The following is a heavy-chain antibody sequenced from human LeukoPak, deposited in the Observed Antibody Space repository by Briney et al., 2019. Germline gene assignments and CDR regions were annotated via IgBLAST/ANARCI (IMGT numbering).Heavy chain of an antibody. J-gene: IGHJ4*02. D-gene: IGHD5-18*01. V-gene: IGHV3-30-3*01. CDR1: GFTFSSYA. Sequence: GRSLRLSCAASGFTFSSYAIHWVRQAPGKGLEQAPGKGLEWVAAISYDGSDNYYADSVKARFTISRDNSKNTLYLQMNSLRAEDTAVYYCARVPVPFQLWYYFDYWGQGTLVTVSS. CDR3: ARVPVPFQLWYYFDY. CDR2: ISYDGSDN.